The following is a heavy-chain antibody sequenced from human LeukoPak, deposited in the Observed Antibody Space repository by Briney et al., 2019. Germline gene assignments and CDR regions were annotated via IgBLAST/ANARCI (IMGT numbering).Heavy chain of an antibody. V-gene: IGHV1-18*01. D-gene: IGHD6-13*01. CDR2: ISAYNGNT. CDR3: ARAGAAAGTEGWFDP. Sequence: GASVKVSCKASGYTFTSYGISWVRQAPGQGLEWMGWISAYNGNTNYAQKLQGRVTMTTDTSTSTAYMELRSLRSDDTAVYYCARAGAAAGTEGWFDPWGQGTLVTVSS. J-gene: IGHJ5*02. CDR1: GYTFTSYG.